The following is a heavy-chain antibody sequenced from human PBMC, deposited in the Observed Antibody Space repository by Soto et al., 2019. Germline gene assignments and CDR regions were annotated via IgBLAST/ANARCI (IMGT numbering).Heavy chain of an antibody. J-gene: IGHJ4*02. CDR3: AGDLPRAYDYIWGSYRSFDY. V-gene: IGHV1-18*01. CDR2: ISAYNGNT. D-gene: IGHD3-16*02. Sequence: ASVKVSCKASGYTFTSYGISWVRQAPGQGLEWMGWISAYNGNTNYAQKLQGRVTMTTDTSTSKACMELRSLRSDDTAVYYCAGDLPRAYDYIWGSYRSFDYWGQGTLVTVSS. CDR1: GYTFTSYG.